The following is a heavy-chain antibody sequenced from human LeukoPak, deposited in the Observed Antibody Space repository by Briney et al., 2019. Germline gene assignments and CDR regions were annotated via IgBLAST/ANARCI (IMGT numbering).Heavy chain of an antibody. CDR2: IYYSGST. Sequence: KPSETLSLICTVSGGSISSYFWSWIRQPPGKGLEWIAYIYYSGSTNYNPSLKSRVTISVDTSKNQFSLKLSSVTAADTAVYYCARSATFGPDAFDFWGQGTMVTVSS. D-gene: IGHD3-10*01. CDR1: GGSISSYF. V-gene: IGHV4-59*01. J-gene: IGHJ3*01. CDR3: ARSATFGPDAFDF.